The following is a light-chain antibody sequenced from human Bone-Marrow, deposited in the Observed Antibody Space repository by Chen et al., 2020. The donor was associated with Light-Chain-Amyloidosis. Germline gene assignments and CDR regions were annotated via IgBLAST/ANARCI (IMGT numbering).Light chain of an antibody. CDR1: SSDVGTYNY. J-gene: IGLJ2*01. CDR2: EVS. V-gene: IGLV2-8*01. Sequence: QSALTQPPSASGSPGQSVTISCTGTSSDVGTYNYVSWYQQHPGKAPKLMIYEVSKRPSGVPDRVAGSKSGNTASLTVGGRQAEDEADYYCTSHAGSNNVLFGGGTKLTVL. CDR3: TSHAGSNNVL.